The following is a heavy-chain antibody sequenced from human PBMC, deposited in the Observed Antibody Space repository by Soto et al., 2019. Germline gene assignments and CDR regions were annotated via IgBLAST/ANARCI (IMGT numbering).Heavy chain of an antibody. CDR2: IWEDGSRK. J-gene: IGHJ5*02. V-gene: IGHV3-33*01. CDR3: ARGSGSSSS. Sequence: GGSLRLSCAASGFTFSSYGMHWVRQAPGRGLEGVADIWEDGSRKYYADSVKGRFTISRDNAKNSLSLQMNSLRADDTAVYYCARGSGSSSSWGQGTLVTVSS. D-gene: IGHD6-6*01. CDR1: GFTFSSYG.